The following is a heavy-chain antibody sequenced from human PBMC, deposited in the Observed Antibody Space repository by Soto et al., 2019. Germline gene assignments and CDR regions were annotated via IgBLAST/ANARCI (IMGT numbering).Heavy chain of an antibody. CDR1: GYDFTTYG. CDR3: ARGRYGDY. D-gene: IGHD1-1*01. Sequence: QVHLVQSGAEVKNPGASVKVSCKGSGYDFTTYGITWVRQAHGQGLEWMAWISAHNGNTNYAPNLQGRVTVTRDTSTSTAYIELRSLRSDDTAVYYCARGRYGDYWGQGALVTVSS. J-gene: IGHJ4*02. CDR2: ISAHNGNT. V-gene: IGHV1-18*01.